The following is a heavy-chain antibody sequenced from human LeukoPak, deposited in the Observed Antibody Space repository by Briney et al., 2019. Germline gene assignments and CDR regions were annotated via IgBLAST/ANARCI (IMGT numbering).Heavy chain of an antibody. Sequence: GGSLRLSCAASGFTPSDHYMSWIRQAPGKGLEWVSYISSSGTTVYYADSVKGRFTISRDSAKNSLYLQMNSLRAEDTAVYYCQGTKGDTFDIWGQGTMVTVSS. CDR1: GFTPSDHY. J-gene: IGHJ3*02. D-gene: IGHD1-1*01. CDR2: ISSSGTTV. CDR3: QGTKGDTFDI. V-gene: IGHV3-11*04.